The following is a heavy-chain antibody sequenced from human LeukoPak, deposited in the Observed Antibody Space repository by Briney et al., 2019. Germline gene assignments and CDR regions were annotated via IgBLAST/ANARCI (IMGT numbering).Heavy chain of an antibody. D-gene: IGHD1-26*01. J-gene: IGHJ6*03. V-gene: IGHV3-21*01. CDR1: GFTFSSYS. Sequence: GGSLRLSCAASGFTFSSYSMNWVRQAPGKGLEWVSSISSSSSYIYYADSVKGRFTISRDNAKNSLYLQMNSLRAKDTAVYYCARDLYSGSYLDVWGKGTTVTVSS. CDR3: ARDLYSGSYLDV. CDR2: ISSSSSYI.